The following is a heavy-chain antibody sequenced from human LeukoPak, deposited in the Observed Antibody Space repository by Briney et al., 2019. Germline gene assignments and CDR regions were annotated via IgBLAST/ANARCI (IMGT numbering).Heavy chain of an antibody. CDR1: GYTFTSYD. CDR3: AYPGYYYYGMDV. Sequence: ASVKVSCMASGYTFTSYDINWVRQDTGQGLEWMGWMNPNSGNTGYAQKFQGRVTMTRNTSISTAYMELSSLRSEDTAVYYCAYPGYYYYGMDVWGQGTTVTVSS. V-gene: IGHV1-8*01. J-gene: IGHJ6*02. CDR2: MNPNSGNT. D-gene: IGHD3-10*01.